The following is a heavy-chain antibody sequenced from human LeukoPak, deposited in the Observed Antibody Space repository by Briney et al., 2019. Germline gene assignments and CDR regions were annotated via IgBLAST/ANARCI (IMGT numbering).Heavy chain of an antibody. V-gene: IGHV3-30*04. CDR2: IPYDGSNK. Sequence: GGSLRLSCAASGFTFSSYAMHWVRQAPGKGLEWVAVIPYDGSNKYYADSVKGRFTISRDNSKNTLYLQMNSLRAEDTAVYYCARDAEYSSPLDYWGQGTLVTVSS. CDR1: GFTFSSYA. D-gene: IGHD6-6*01. J-gene: IGHJ4*02. CDR3: ARDAEYSSPLDY.